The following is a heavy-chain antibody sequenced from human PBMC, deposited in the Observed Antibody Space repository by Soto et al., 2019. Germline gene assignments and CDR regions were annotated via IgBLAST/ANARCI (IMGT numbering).Heavy chain of an antibody. CDR2: IYSGGST. CDR1: GFTVSTNY. V-gene: IGHV3-53*01. D-gene: IGHD6-6*01. Sequence: GGSLSLSCAASGFTVSTNYMSWVRQAPGKGLEWVSVIYSGGSTYYVDSVKGRFTISRDNSKNTLYLQMNSLRAEDTAVYYCAKRSSSSTFDYWGQGTLVTVSS. CDR3: AKRSSSSTFDY. J-gene: IGHJ4*02.